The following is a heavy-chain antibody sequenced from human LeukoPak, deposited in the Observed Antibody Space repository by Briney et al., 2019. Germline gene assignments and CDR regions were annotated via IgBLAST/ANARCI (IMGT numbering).Heavy chain of an antibody. J-gene: IGHJ5*02. CDR1: GFTFTHLE. CDR2: ISYSRRTT. V-gene: IGHV3-48*03. CDR3: ARAGPPAFDP. Sequence: GWSLTLSCAASGFTFTHLEMNWVRQDPGTGLEWPSYISYSRRTTSYADSAKDRFTISRDNAKNSRYLQMNSLRAEDTAAYYCARAGPPAFDPWGQGTLVTVSS.